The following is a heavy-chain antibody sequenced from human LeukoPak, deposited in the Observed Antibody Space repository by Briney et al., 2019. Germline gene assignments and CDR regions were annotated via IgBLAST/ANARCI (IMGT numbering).Heavy chain of an antibody. Sequence: GGSLRLSCAASGFTFSDYYMSWIRQAPGKGLEWVSYISSSGSTIYYADSVKGRFTISRDNAKSTLYLQMNSLRLEDTAIYYCARGHETSYYDSSSYYWGQGTLVTVSS. D-gene: IGHD3-22*01. CDR3: ARGHETSYYDSSSYY. V-gene: IGHV3-11*04. CDR1: GFTFSDYY. CDR2: ISSSGSTI. J-gene: IGHJ4*02.